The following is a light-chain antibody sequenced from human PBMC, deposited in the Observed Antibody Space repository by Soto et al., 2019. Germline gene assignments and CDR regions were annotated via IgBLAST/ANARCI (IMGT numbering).Light chain of an antibody. J-gene: IGKJ3*01. CDR1: QNIGRY. V-gene: IGKV1-5*01. Sequence: DIQMTQSPSTLSASVGDRVTITCRASQNIGRYLAWYQKKPGEAPKPLIYDASTLQSGVPSTFSGSGSGTEFTLSISGLQPDDFATYYCQHYRGLSSFGPGTTVDIK. CDR3: QHYRGLSS. CDR2: DAS.